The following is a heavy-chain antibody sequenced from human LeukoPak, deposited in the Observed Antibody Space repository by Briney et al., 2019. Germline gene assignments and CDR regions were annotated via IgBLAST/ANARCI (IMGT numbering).Heavy chain of an antibody. CDR3: AKDWVIGYCSGGSCYPDY. D-gene: IGHD2-15*01. CDR2: ISYDGNIK. CDR1: GFTLSSHA. J-gene: IGHJ4*02. V-gene: IGHV3-30*04. Sequence: GGSLRLSCAASGFTLSSHAIHWVRQAPGKGLEWVALISYDGNIKYYADSVKGRFTISRDNSKNTLSLQMNSLRPEDTAVYYCAKDWVIGYCSGGSCYPDYWGQGTLVTVSS.